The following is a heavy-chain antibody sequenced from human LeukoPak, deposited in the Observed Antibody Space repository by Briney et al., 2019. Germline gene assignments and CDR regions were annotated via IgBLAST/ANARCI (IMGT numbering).Heavy chain of an antibody. CDR3: ARVFTDSQYYYGSGSGSRHNWFDP. D-gene: IGHD3-10*01. CDR1: GYTFTGYY. J-gene: IGHJ5*02. V-gene: IGHV1-2*02. Sequence: GASVKASCKASGYTFTGYYMHWVRQAPGQGLEWMGWINPNSGGTNYAQKFQGRVTMTRDTSISTAYMELSRLRSDDTAVYYCARVFTDSQYYYGSGSGSRHNWFDPWGQGTLVTVSS. CDR2: INPNSGGT.